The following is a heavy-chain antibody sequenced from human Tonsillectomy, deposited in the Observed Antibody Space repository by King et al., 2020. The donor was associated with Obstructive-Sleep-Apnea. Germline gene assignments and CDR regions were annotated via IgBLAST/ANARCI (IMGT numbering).Heavy chain of an antibody. CDR1: GFTFSSYS. CDR3: ARDLYCSGGTCYTGLGY. D-gene: IGHD2-15*01. V-gene: IGHV3-21*01. CDR2: ISSSSSYI. J-gene: IGHJ4*02. Sequence: VQLVESGGGLVKPGGSLRLSCAASGFTFSSYSMNWVRQAPGKGLEWGSSISSSSSYIYYADSVKGRFTISRDNAKNSLYLQMNSLRAEDTAVYYCARDLYCSGGTCYTGLGYWGQGTLVTVSS.